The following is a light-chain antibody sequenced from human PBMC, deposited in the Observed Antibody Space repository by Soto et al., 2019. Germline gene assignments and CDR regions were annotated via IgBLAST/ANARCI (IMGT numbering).Light chain of an antibody. Sequence: EIVLTQSPVTLSVSPGERATLSCRASQNINSNLAWYQQKPGQAPTLLIYGALTRVMGIPVRFSGSESGTEFTLTISSLKSEDFAVYYCQHYSSTAPEGTFGQGTKVNIK. CDR3: QHYSSTAPEGT. V-gene: IGKV3D-15*01. CDR1: QNINSN. J-gene: IGKJ1*01. CDR2: GAL.